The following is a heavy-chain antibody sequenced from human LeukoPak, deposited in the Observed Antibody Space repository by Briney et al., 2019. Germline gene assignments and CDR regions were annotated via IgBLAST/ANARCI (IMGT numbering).Heavy chain of an antibody. J-gene: IGHJ4*02. V-gene: IGHV3-7*01. CDR3: ATDRGWLQFDY. CDR1: GFTFSSYA. Sequence: PGGSLRLSCAASGFTFSSYAMHWVRQAPGKGLEWVANIKQDGSEKYYVVSVRGRFTISRDNAHNSLYLQMNSLRAEDTAVYYCATDRGWLQFDYWGQGALVTVSS. D-gene: IGHD5-12*01. CDR2: IKQDGSEK.